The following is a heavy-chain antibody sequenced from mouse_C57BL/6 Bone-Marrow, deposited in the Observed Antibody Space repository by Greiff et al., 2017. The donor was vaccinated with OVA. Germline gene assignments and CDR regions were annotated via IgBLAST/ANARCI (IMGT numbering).Heavy chain of an antibody. CDR3: ASPYGNYGFAY. CDR2: ISNGGGST. CDR1: GFTFSDYY. J-gene: IGHJ3*01. V-gene: IGHV5-12*01. Sequence: EVQGVESGGGLVQPGGSLKLSCAASGFTFSDYYMYWVRQTPEKRLEWVAYISNGGGSTYYPDTVKGRFTISRDNAKNTLYLQMSRLKSEDTAMYYCASPYGNYGFAYWGQGTLVTVSA. D-gene: IGHD2-1*01.